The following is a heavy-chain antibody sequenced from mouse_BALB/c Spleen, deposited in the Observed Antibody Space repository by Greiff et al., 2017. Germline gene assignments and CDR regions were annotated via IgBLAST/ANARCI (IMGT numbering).Heavy chain of an antibody. V-gene: IGHV1-9*01. Sequence: QVQLQQSGAELMKPGASVKISCKATGYTFSSYWIEWVKQRPGHGLEWIGEILPGSGSTNYNEKFKGKATFTADTSSNTAYMQLSSLTSEDSAVYYCARQITTVVAPYAMDYWGQGTSVTVSS. CDR1: GYTFSSYW. J-gene: IGHJ4*01. D-gene: IGHD1-1*01. CDR2: ILPGSGST. CDR3: ARQITTVVAPYAMDY.